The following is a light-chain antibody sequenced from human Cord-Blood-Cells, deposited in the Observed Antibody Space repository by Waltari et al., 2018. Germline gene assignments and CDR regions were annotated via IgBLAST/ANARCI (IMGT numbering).Light chain of an antibody. Sequence: DIQMTQSPSSLSASVRDRVTITCRASQSISSYLNWYQQKPGKAPKLLIYAAYSLQSGVPSRFSGSGSGTDFTLTISSLQPEDFATYYCQQSYSTPPWTFGQGTKVEIK. CDR3: QQSYSTPPWT. CDR2: AAY. J-gene: IGKJ1*01. V-gene: IGKV1-39*01. CDR1: QSISSY.